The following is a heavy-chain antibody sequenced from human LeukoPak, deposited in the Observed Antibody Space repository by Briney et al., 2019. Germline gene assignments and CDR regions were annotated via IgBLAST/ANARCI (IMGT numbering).Heavy chain of an antibody. CDR1: GYTFTGYY. CDR3: ARDPSNSGYDYLYYFDY. D-gene: IGHD5-12*01. Sequence: AVNVSCKASGYTFTGYYMHWVRQAAGQGLEWMGWINPDNGGTNYAQKFQGRVTMTRDMSISTAYMELSRLRSDDTAVYYCARDPSNSGYDYLYYFDYWGQGTLVTVSS. CDR2: INPDNGGT. V-gene: IGHV1-2*02. J-gene: IGHJ4*02.